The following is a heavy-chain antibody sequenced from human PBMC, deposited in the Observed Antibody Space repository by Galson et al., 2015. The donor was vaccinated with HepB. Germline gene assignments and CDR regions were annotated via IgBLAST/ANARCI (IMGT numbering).Heavy chain of an antibody. V-gene: IGHV6-1*01. J-gene: IGHJ4*02. CDR2: TYYRSKWSN. CDR3: ARARASDFEY. Sequence: AISGDSVSSKSVTWNWIRQSPSRGLEWLGRTYYRSKWSNDYAVSVKSRITINPDTSKNQFYLQLKSVTPEDTAVYYCARARASDFEYWGQGTLVTVSS. CDR1: GDSVSSKSVT.